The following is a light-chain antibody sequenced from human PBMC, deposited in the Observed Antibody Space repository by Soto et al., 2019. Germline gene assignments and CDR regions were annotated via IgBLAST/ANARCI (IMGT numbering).Light chain of an antibody. V-gene: IGLV2-14*01. CDR2: EVS. J-gene: IGLJ3*02. CDR1: SSDVGGYNY. Sequence: QSVLTQPASVSGSPGQSITISCTGTSSDVGGYNYVSWYQQHPGKAPKLMIYEVSNRPSGVSNRFSGSKSGNTASLTISGLQAEDEADYYCSSYTSSSTDWVFGGGTKVTVL. CDR3: SSYTSSSTDWV.